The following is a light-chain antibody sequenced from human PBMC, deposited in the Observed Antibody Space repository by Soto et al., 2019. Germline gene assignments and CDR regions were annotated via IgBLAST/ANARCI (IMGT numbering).Light chain of an antibody. CDR3: SSNTRSSLYV. CDR2: DVS. V-gene: IGLV2-14*01. CDR1: SSNVGGYNY. Sequence: QSALTQPASVSGSPGQSITISCTGTSSNVGGYNYVSWHQQHPGKAPKLMIFDVSYRPSGVSDRFSGSKSGNTASLTSSGLQADDEADYYCSSNTRSSLYVFGPGTKVTVL. J-gene: IGLJ1*01.